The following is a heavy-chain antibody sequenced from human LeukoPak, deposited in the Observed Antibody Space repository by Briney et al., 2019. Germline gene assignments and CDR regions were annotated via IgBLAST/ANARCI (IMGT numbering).Heavy chain of an antibody. Sequence: GGSLRLSCAASGFTFSSYGMHWVRQAPGKRLEWVAFIRYDGSNKYYADSVKGRFTISRDNSKNTLYLQMNSLRAEDTAVYYCARDFYIAAAGPFENWFDPWGQGTLVTVSS. V-gene: IGHV3-30*02. CDR3: ARDFYIAAAGPFENWFDP. CDR1: GFTFSSYG. CDR2: IRYDGSNK. J-gene: IGHJ5*02. D-gene: IGHD6-13*01.